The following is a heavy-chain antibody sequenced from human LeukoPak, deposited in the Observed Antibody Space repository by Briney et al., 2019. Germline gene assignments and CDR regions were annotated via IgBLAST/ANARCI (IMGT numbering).Heavy chain of an antibody. CDR2: ISSSSTYI. V-gene: IGHV3-21*01. J-gene: IGHJ5*02. CDR3: ARTGIAAAGTKGWFDP. D-gene: IGHD6-13*01. Sequence: GGSLRLSCAASGFTFSSYSMNWVRQAPGKGLEWVSSISSSSTYIYHADSVKGRFTISRDNAKNSLYLQMNSMRAEDTAVYYCARTGIAAAGTKGWFDPWGQGTLVTVSS. CDR1: GFTFSSYS.